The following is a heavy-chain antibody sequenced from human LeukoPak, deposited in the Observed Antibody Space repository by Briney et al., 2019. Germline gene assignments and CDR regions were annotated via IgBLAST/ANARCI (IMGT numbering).Heavy chain of an antibody. CDR3: AKSRYYDILTGVFDY. Sequence: GRSLRLSCAASGFTFDDYAMHWVRQAPGKGLEGVSGISWNSGSIGYADSVKGRFTISRDNAKNSLYLQMNSLRAEDMALYYCAKSRYYDILTGVFDYWGQGTLVTVSS. J-gene: IGHJ4*02. V-gene: IGHV3-9*03. D-gene: IGHD3-9*01. CDR2: ISWNSGSI. CDR1: GFTFDDYA.